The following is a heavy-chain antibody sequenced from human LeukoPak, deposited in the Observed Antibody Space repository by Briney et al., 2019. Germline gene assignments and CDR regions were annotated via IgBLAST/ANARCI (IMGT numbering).Heavy chain of an antibody. J-gene: IGHJ6*02. D-gene: IGHD2-2*01. CDR2: ISYTGST. CDR3: ARGEFVVVPAAGYYYYGMDV. CDR1: GGSISSRSHN. V-gene: IGHV4-39*07. Sequence: SETLSLTCIVSGGSISSRSHNWGWIRQPPGKGLEWIGSISYTGSTYYNPSLKSRVTISVDTSKNQFSLKLSSVTAADTAVYYCARGEFVVVPAAGYYYYGMDVWGQGTTVAVSS.